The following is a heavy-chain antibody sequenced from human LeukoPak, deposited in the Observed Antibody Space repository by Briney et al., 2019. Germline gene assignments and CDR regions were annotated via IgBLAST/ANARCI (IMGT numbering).Heavy chain of an antibody. CDR1: GYTFTGYY. CDR3: ASLQYSSSPTDY. J-gene: IGHJ4*02. V-gene: IGHV1-2*06. CDR2: INPNSGGT. Sequence: ASVKVSCKASGYTFTGYYMHWVRQAPGQGLEWMGRINPNSGGTNYAQKFQGRVTLTRATSISTAYMELSRLRSDDTAVYYCASLQYSSSPTDYWGQGTLVTVSS. D-gene: IGHD6-6*01.